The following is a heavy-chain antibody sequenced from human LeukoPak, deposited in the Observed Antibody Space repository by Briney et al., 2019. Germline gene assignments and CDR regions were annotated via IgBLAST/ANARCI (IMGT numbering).Heavy chain of an antibody. D-gene: IGHD5/OR15-5a*01. V-gene: IGHV1-46*01. CDR1: GYTFTNYR. CDR3: ATSGDLVSTGLFDY. Sequence: RASVKVSCKTSGYTFTNYRLHWVRQAPGQGLEWMGIINPSGGSSSYAQKFQGRVTMTRDTSTATVYMELSSLRSDDPAVYYCATSGDLVSTGLFDYWGQGTLVTVSS. CDR2: INPSGGSS. J-gene: IGHJ4*02.